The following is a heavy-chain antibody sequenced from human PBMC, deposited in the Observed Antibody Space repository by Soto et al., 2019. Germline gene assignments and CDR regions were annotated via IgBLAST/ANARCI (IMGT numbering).Heavy chain of an antibody. J-gene: IGHJ4*02. D-gene: IGHD5-12*01. CDR2: ISTNSDYI. CDR1: GFTFSGYS. V-gene: IGHV3-21*01. CDR3: ARATRGGYKEGFDY. Sequence: EVQLVESGGGLVKPGESLRLSCAESGFTFSGYSMNWVRQAPGKGLEWVSSISTNSDYIYYADSVKGRFTISRDNAKNSVFLQMTGLRVEDGAVYYCARATRGGYKEGFDYWGQGTLVTVSS.